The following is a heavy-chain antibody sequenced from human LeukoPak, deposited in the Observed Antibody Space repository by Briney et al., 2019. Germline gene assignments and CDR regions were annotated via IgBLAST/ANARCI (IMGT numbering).Heavy chain of an antibody. Sequence: RGSLRLSCAASGFTFSSYAMHWVRQAPGKGLEYVSAISSNGGSTYYANSVKGRFTISRDNSKNTLYLQMGSLRAEDMAVYYCARDGGRGYSYGTDYWGQGTLVTVSS. D-gene: IGHD5-18*01. J-gene: IGHJ4*02. V-gene: IGHV3-64*01. CDR1: GFTFSSYA. CDR3: ARDGGRGYSYGTDY. CDR2: ISSNGGST.